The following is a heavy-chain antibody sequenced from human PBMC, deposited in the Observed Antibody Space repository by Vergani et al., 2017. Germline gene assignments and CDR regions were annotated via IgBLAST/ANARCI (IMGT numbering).Heavy chain of an antibody. CDR1: GFPFRSYA. CDR2: ISGSGGST. D-gene: IGHD3-22*01. J-gene: IGHJ4*02. CDR3: ARGGITMIVVVIR. Sequence: EVPLLESGGGLVQPGGSLRLSCAASGFPFRSYAMSWLRQAPGKGLEWVSAISGSGGSTYYADSVKGRFTISRDNSKNTLYLQMNSLTAEDTAVYYCARGGITMIVVVIRWGEGTLVTVSS. V-gene: IGHV3-23*01.